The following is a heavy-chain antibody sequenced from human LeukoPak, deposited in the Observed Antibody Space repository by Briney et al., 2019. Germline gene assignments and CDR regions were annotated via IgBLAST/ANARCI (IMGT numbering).Heavy chain of an antibody. CDR3: ARTKEYCSSTSCLDY. D-gene: IGHD2-2*01. CDR2: IYHSGST. V-gene: IGHV4-30-2*01. J-gene: IGHJ4*02. Sequence: SETLSLTCTVSGGSISSGGYYWSWIRQPPGKGLEWIGYIYHSGSTYYNPSLKSRVTISVDRSKNQFSLKLSSVTAADTAVYYCARTKEYCSSTSCLDYWGQGTLVTVSS. CDR1: GGSISSGGYY.